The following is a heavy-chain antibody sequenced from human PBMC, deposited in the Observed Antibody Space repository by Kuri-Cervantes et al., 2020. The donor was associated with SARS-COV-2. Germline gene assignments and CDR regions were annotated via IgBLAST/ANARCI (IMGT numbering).Heavy chain of an antibody. Sequence: ASVKVSCKASGYTFNYYGMNWVRQGPGQGLEWMGWINTKTGNPTYAQGFTGRFVFSLDTSVSTAYLQISSLKAEDTAVYYCARDKLGSYPYYYYYYMDVWGKGTTVTVSS. CDR1: GYTFNYYG. CDR3: ARDKLGSYPYYYYYYMDV. J-gene: IGHJ6*03. V-gene: IGHV7-4-1*02. CDR2: INTKTGNP. D-gene: IGHD1-26*01.